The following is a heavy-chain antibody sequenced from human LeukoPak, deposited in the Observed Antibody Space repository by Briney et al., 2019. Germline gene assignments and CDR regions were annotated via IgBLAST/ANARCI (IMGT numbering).Heavy chain of an antibody. D-gene: IGHD5-18*01. V-gene: IGHV1-69*13. Sequence: ASVKVSCKASGGTFSSYAISWVRQAPGQGLEWMGGIIPTFGTANYARQFQGRVTITADESTSTAYMELSSLRSEDTAVYYCAEVTAQNWFDPWGQGTLVTVSS. CDR1: GGTFSSYA. J-gene: IGHJ5*02. CDR3: AEVTAQNWFDP. CDR2: IIPTFGTA.